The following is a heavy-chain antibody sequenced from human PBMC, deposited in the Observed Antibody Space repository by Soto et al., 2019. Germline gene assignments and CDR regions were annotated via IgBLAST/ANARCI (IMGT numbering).Heavy chain of an antibody. CDR2: IKQDGSEK. Sequence: EVQLVESGGGLVQPGGSLRLSCAASGFTFSSYWMSWVRQAPGKGLEWVANIKQDGSEKYYVDSVKGRFTISRDNAKNSLYLQMNSLRAEDTAVYYCARDRGAYYDFWSGYSSLRFDPWGQGTLVTVSS. V-gene: IGHV3-7*03. D-gene: IGHD3-3*01. CDR1: GFTFSSYW. J-gene: IGHJ5*02. CDR3: ARDRGAYYDFWSGYSSLRFDP.